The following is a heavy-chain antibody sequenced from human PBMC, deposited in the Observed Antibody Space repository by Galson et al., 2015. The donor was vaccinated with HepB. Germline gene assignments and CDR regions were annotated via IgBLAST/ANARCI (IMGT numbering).Heavy chain of an antibody. CDR1: GFSLSTSGMR. CDR2: IDWGDDK. V-gene: IGHV2-70*04. J-gene: IGHJ5*02. Sequence: PALVKPTQTLTLTCTFSGFSLSTSGMRVSWIRQPPGKALEWLARIDWGDDKFYSTSLKTRLTISKDTSKNQVDLTMTNMDPVDTATYYCARSYYDFWSGYYNDWFDPWGQGTLVTVSS. CDR3: ARSYYDFWSGYYNDWFDP. D-gene: IGHD3-3*01.